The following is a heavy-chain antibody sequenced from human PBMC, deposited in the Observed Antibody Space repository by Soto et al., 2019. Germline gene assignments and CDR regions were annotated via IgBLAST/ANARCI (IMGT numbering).Heavy chain of an antibody. CDR1: GFTFSSYA. V-gene: IGHV3-30-3*01. CDR3: ARDVTPITIFGVVITYYYYYGMDV. J-gene: IGHJ6*02. Sequence: PGGSLRLSCAASGFTFSSYAMHWVRQAPGKGLEWVAVISYDGSNKYYADSVKGRFTISRDNSKNTLYLQMNSLRAEDTAVYYCARDVTPITIFGVVITYYYYYGMDVWGPGTTVTVYS. D-gene: IGHD3-3*01. CDR2: ISYDGSNK.